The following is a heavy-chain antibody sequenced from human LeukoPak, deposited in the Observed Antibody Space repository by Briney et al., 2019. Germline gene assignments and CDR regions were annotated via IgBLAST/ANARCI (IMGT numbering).Heavy chain of an antibody. V-gene: IGHV1-69*13. J-gene: IGHJ4*02. CDR1: GGTFSSYA. D-gene: IGHD3-10*01. CDR2: IIPIFGTA. Sequence: SVKVSCKASGGTFSSYAISWVRQAPGQGLEWMGGIIPIFGTANYAQKFQGRVTITADESTSTAYMELSSLRSEDTAVYYCARDRGVLLWFGELRGYDYWGQGTLVTVSS. CDR3: ARDRGVLLWFGELRGYDY.